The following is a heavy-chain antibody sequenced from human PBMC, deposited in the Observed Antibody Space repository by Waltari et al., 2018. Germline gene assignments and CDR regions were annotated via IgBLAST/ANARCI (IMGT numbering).Heavy chain of an antibody. CDR1: GYTFTDYY. V-gene: IGHV1-2*02. J-gene: IGHJ2*01. D-gene: IGHD1-7*01. Sequence: QVQLVQSGAEVRKPGASVKVSCEASGYTFTDYYIHWVRQAPGQGLEWLGWINPESGGPNSAQRFQGRLTMTRDTSTSTAYMELSRLRSDDTALYYCARGTRTWYFDLWGRGTLVTVSS. CDR2: INPESGGP. CDR3: ARGTRTWYFDL.